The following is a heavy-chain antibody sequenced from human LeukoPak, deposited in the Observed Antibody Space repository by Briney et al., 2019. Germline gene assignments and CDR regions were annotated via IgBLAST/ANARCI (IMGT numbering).Heavy chain of an antibody. CDR2: IGTAGDT. V-gene: IGHV3-13*01. J-gene: IGHJ6*03. Sequence: GRSLRLSCAASGFTFSSYGMHWVRQATGKGLEWVSAIGTAGDTYYPGSVKGRFTISRENAKNSLYLQMNSLRAGDTAVYYCARAGGEYYMDVWGKGTTVTVSS. CDR1: GFTFSSYG. CDR3: ARAGGEYYMDV. D-gene: IGHD4-23*01.